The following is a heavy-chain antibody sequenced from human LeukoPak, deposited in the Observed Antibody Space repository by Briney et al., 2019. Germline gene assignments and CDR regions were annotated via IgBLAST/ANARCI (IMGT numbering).Heavy chain of an antibody. CDR3: ARLGVTTDY. J-gene: IGHJ4*02. V-gene: IGHV4-34*01. D-gene: IGHD3-3*01. CDR2: INHSGIT. CDR1: GGSFSGYY. Sequence: PSETLSLTCTVYGGSFSGYYWSWIRQPPGKGLEWIGEINHSGITNYNPSLKRRVTISVDTSKNQFSLKLSSVTAADTAVYYCARLGVTTDYWGQGTLVTVSS.